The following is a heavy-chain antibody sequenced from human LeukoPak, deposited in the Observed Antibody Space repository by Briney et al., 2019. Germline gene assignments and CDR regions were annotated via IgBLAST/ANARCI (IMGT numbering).Heavy chain of an antibody. CDR3: ASGLWFGELFGEYYFDY. D-gene: IGHD3-10*01. CDR2: IYYSGST. Sequence: PSETLSLTCTVSGGSISSYYWSWIRQPPGMGLEWIGYIYYSGSTNYNPSLKSRVTISVDTSKNQFSLKLSSVTAADTAVYYCASGLWFGELFGEYYFDYWGQGTLVTVSS. CDR1: GGSISSYY. J-gene: IGHJ4*02. V-gene: IGHV4-59*01.